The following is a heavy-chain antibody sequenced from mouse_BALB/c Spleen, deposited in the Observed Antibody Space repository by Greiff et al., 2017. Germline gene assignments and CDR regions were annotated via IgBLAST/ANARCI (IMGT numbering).Heavy chain of an antibody. CDR3: ARSEYGNYVRTWFAY. D-gene: IGHD2-10*02. J-gene: IGHJ3*01. Sequence: QVQLQQSGAELMKPGASVKISCKATGYTFSSYWIEWVKQRPGHGLEWIGEILPGSGSTNYNEKFKGKATFTADTSSNTAYMQLSSLTSEDSAVYYCARSEYGNYVRTWFAYWGQGTLVTVSA. CDR2: ILPGSGST. CDR1: GYTFSSYW. V-gene: IGHV1-9*01.